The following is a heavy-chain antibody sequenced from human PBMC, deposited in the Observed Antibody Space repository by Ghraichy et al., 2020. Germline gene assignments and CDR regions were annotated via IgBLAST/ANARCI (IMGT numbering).Heavy chain of an antibody. V-gene: IGHV1-18*01. CDR2: ISAYNGNT. CDR1: GYTFTSYG. CDR3: ARDPSSSITIFGVVIGPGGDYGMDV. D-gene: IGHD3-3*01. J-gene: IGHJ6*02. Sequence: ASVKVSCKASGYTFTSYGISWVRQAPGQGLEWMGWISAYNGNTNYAQKLQGRVTMTTDTSTSTAYMELRSLRSDDTAVYYCARDPSSSITIFGVVIGPGGDYGMDVWGQGTTVTVSS.